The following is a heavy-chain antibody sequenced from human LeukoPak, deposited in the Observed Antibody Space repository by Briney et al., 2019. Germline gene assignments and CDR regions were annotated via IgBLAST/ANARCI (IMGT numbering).Heavy chain of an antibody. D-gene: IGHD4-17*01. CDR1: GGSFSGYY. CDR3: TRAKSTVSTYFDS. J-gene: IGHJ4*02. V-gene: IGHV4-34*01. CDR2: INPGGST. Sequence: SETLSLTCGVHGGSFSGYYWAWIRQPPGKGLEWIGEINPGGSTNYHPSFKRRVTISADTSKSQFSLELRSLTAADTALFYCTRAKSTVSTYFDSWGQGSLVTVSS.